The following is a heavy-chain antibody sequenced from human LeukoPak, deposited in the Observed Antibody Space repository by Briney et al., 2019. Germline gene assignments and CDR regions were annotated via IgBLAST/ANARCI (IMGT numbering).Heavy chain of an antibody. CDR1: GGSISSYY. J-gene: IGHJ6*03. CDR2: IYYSGST. V-gene: IGHV4-59*01. Sequence: KPSETLSLTCTVSGGSISSYYWSWSRQPPGKVLEWIGYIYYSGSTNYNPSLKSRVTISVDTSKNQFSLKLSSVTAADTAVYYCARTEDSGYSYGYFGYYYYMDVWGKGTTVTVSS. CDR3: ARTEDSGYSYGYFGYYYYMDV. D-gene: IGHD5-18*01.